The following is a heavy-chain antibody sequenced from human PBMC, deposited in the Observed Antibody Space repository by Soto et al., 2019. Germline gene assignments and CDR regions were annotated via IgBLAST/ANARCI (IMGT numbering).Heavy chain of an antibody. CDR1: GFTVSSNY. CDR2: IYSGGST. Sequence: PGGSLRLSCAASGFTVSSNYMSWVRQAPGKGLEWVSVIYSGGSTYYADSVKGRFTISRDNSKNTLYLQMNSLRAEDTAVYYCAIDGGKYQLPDVFDYCGQGTLVTGSS. D-gene: IGHD2-2*01. CDR3: AIDGGKYQLPDVFDY. J-gene: IGHJ4*02. V-gene: IGHV3-53*01.